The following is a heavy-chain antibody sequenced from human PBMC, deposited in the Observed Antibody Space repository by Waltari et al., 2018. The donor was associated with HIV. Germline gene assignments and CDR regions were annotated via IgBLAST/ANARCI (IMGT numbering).Heavy chain of an antibody. Sequence: QVQLQQSGPGLVKPSQPLSLTCAISGASVFSNSAAWHWVRPTPLRGLEWLGRTYYRSKWYNDYAVSVKSRITINPDTSKNQFSLQLNSVTPEDTAVYYCARGRGTIFGTYYGMDVWGQGTTVTVSS. CDR3: ARGRGTIFGTYYGMDV. CDR1: GASVFSNSAA. V-gene: IGHV6-1*01. D-gene: IGHD3-3*01. J-gene: IGHJ6*02. CDR2: TYYRSKWYN.